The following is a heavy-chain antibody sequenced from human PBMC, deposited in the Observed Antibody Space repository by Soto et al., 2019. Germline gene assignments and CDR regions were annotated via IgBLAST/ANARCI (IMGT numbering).Heavy chain of an antibody. J-gene: IGHJ4*02. Sequence: ASVKVSCKASGYTFTSYGVSWVRQAPGQGLEWMGWISAYNGNTKYAQKLQGRLTMTTDASTSTAYMELRSLRSDDTAVYYCARKDYYGFDYWGQGTLVTVSS. CDR1: GYTFTSYG. CDR2: ISAYNGNT. V-gene: IGHV1-18*04. D-gene: IGHD3-10*01. CDR3: ARKDYYGFDY.